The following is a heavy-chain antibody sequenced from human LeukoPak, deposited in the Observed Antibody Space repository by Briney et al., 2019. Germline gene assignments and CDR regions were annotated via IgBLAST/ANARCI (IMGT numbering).Heavy chain of an antibody. CDR2: ISTSGGST. V-gene: IGHV3-23*01. CDR3: AKDVVGAINYFDY. J-gene: IGHJ4*02. CDR1: GFTFSNYA. Sequence: GGSLRLSCAASGFTFSNYAMSWVRQAPGKGLEWVSVISTSGGSTYYADSVKGRFTISRDNSKNTLYLQMNSLRAEDTAVYYCAKDVVGAINYFDYWGQGTLVTVSS. D-gene: IGHD1-26*01.